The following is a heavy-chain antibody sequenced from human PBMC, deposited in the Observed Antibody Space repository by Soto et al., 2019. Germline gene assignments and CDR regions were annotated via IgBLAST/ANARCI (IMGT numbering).Heavy chain of an antibody. D-gene: IGHD6-13*01. CDR3: ARDLAAAGTDYYGMDV. CDR1: GGTFSSYA. J-gene: IGHJ6*02. CDR2: IIPIFGTA. V-gene: IGHV1-69*13. Sequence: SVKVSCKASGGTFSSYAISWVRQAPGQGLEWMGGIIPIFGTANYAQKFQGRVTITADESTSTAYMELSSLRSEDTAVYYCARDLAAAGTDYYGMDVWGQGTTVTVSS.